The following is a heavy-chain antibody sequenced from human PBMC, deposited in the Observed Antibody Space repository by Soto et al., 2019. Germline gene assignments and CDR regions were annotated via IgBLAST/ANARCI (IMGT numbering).Heavy chain of an antibody. Sequence: PGGSLRLSYAASGFTFSRVWMSWVRQAPGKGLEWVASIKQEGREKWYGDSVKGRFTISRDNSKNTLYLQMNSLRAEDTAVYYCARDQVAEITMIVVVINGMDVWGQGTTVTVSS. CDR3: ARDQVAEITMIVVVINGMDV. D-gene: IGHD3-22*01. V-gene: IGHV3-7*01. CDR2: IKQEGREK. CDR1: GFTFSRVW. J-gene: IGHJ6*02.